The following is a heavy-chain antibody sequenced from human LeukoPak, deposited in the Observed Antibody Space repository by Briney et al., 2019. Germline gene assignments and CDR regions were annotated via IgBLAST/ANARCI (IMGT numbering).Heavy chain of an antibody. Sequence: GGSLRLSCAASGFTFSSYEMNWVRQAPGKGLEWVSYISSSGSLIHYADSVKGRFTFSRDNSKNSLYLQMNSLRSEDSALYYCAKDRGGVDYWGQGTLVTVSS. J-gene: IGHJ4*02. D-gene: IGHD3-16*01. CDR1: GFTFSSYE. CDR3: AKDRGGVDY. V-gene: IGHV3-48*03. CDR2: ISSSGSLI.